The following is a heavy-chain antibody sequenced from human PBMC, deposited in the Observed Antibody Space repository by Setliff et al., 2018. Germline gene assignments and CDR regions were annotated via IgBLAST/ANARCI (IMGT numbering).Heavy chain of an antibody. J-gene: IGHJ6*02. Sequence: SETLSLTCAVYGGSFSGYYWSWIRQPPGKGLEWIGYIYHNGNTNFNPSLKTRVTMSVDPSKNQFALNLRSVTAADTAVYYCVRDRTAYSYGLDVWGQGTTVTVSS. CDR3: VRDRTAYSYGLDV. CDR2: IYHNGNT. V-gene: IGHV4-59*01. CDR1: GGSFSGYY. D-gene: IGHD5-18*01.